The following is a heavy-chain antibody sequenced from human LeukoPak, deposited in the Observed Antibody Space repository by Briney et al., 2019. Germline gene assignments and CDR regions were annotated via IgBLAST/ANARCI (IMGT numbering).Heavy chain of an antibody. Sequence: ASVKVSCKASGHTFTSYYMHWVRQAPGQGLEWMGLISPGGGSATYAQKFQGRVTMTRDTSITTAYMELTRLTSDDTAVYYCARYCSSTSCYSDYWGQGTLVTVSS. J-gene: IGHJ4*02. CDR1: GHTFTSYY. D-gene: IGHD2-2*01. V-gene: IGHV1-46*01. CDR3: ARYCSSTSCYSDY. CDR2: ISPGGGSA.